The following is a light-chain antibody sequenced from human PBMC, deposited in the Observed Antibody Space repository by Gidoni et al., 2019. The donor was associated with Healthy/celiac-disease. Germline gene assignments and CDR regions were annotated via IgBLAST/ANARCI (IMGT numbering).Light chain of an antibody. CDR1: QSVSSY. V-gene: IGKV3-11*01. CDR2: DAS. CDR3: QQRSNWASYT. J-gene: IGKJ2*01. Sequence: EIVLTQSPATLSLSPGERATLSCRASQSVSSYLAWYQQKPGQAPRLLIYDASNRATGIPDFTLTISSLEPEDFAVYYCQQRSNWASYTFGQGTKLEIK.